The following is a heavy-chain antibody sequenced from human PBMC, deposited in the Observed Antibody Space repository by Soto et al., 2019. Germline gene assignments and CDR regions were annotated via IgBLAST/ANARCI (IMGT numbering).Heavy chain of an antibody. V-gene: IGHV4-4*07. J-gene: IGHJ6*02. D-gene: IGHD6-6*01. CDR2: IYTSGST. CDR3: ARAVAARPPYYYYGMDV. CDR1: GGSISSYY. Sequence: SETLSLTCTGSGGSISSYYWSWIRQPAGKGLEWIGRIYTSGSTNYNPSLKSRVTMSVDTSKNQFSLKLSSVTAADTAVYYCARAVAARPPYYYYGMDVWGQGTTVTVSS.